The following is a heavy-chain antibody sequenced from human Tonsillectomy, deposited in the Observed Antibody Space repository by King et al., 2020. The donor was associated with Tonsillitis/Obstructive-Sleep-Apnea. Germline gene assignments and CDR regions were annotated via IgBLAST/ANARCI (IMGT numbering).Heavy chain of an antibody. CDR3: ARDLYDFWSGYGSYWSFDL. CDR1: GFTVSSNY. D-gene: IGHD3-3*01. V-gene: IGHV3-66*01. Sequence: VQLVESGGGLVQPGGSPRLSYAASGFTVSSNYMSWVRQAPGKGLEWVSVIDIGGSTYYADSVKGRFTISRENSKNTLYLQMNSLRAEDTAVYYCARDLYDFWSGYGSYWSFDLWGRGTLVTVSS. J-gene: IGHJ2*01. CDR2: IDIGGST.